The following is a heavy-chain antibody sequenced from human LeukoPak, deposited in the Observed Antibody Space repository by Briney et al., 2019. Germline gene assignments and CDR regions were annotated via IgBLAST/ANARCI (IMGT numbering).Heavy chain of an antibody. V-gene: IGHV3-23*01. Sequence: LAGSLRLSCAASGFTFSSYAMSWVRQAPGKGLEWVSAISGSGGSTYYADSVKGRFTISRDNSKNTLYLQMNSLRAEDTAVYYCAKDQTGSAYCGGDCYPEYFQHWGQGTLVTVSS. D-gene: IGHD2-21*01. CDR2: ISGSGGST. J-gene: IGHJ1*01. CDR1: GFTFSSYA. CDR3: AKDQTGSAYCGGDCYPEYFQH.